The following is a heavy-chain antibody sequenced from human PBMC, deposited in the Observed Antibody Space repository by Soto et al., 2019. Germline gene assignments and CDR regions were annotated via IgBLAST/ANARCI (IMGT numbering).Heavy chain of an antibody. V-gene: IGHV4-59*01. J-gene: IGHJ6*02. CDR2: IYHSGTT. CDR1: GGSLSSYY. CDR3: ARDGVGTYGVDV. D-gene: IGHD3-10*01. Sequence: SETLSLTCTVSGGSLSSYYWSWIRQSPGKGLEWIGYIYHSGTTNYNPSLKSRVAISVDTSKAQFSLRLSSVTAADTAMYFCARDGVGTYGVDVWGQGTTVTVSS.